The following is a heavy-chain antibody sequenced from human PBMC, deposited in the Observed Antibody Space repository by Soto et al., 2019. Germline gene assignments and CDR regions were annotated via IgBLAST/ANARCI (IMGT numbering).Heavy chain of an antibody. CDR1: GGSISSGGYY. CDR3: ARTGTRTGNWFDP. V-gene: IGHV4-31*03. CDR2: IYYSGSI. J-gene: IGHJ5*02. Sequence: SETLSLTCTVSGGSISSGGYYWSWIRQHPGKGLEWIGYIYYSGSIYYNPSLKSRVTISVDTSKNQFSLKLSSVTAADTAVYYCARTGTRTGNWFDPWGQGTLVTVSS. D-gene: IGHD1-7*01.